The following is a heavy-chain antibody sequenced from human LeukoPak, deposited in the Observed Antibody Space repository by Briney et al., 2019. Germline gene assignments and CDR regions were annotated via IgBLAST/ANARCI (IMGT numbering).Heavy chain of an antibody. J-gene: IGHJ4*02. CDR3: TRDEYGAAD. CDR1: GYSVSSGYY. V-gene: IGHV4-38-2*02. Sequence: PETLSLTCVVSGYSVSSGYYWGWIRQSPGKGLEWIASVYHTGTTYYNPSLKSRASISVNMSKNHVSLRLTSVTAADTAMYYCTRDEYGAADWGQGILVTVSS. D-gene: IGHD4-17*01. CDR2: VYHTGTT.